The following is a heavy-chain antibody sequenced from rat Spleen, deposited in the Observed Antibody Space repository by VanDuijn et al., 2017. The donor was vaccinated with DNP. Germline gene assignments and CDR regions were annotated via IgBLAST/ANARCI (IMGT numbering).Heavy chain of an antibody. CDR1: GFTFSDYN. D-gene: IGHD1-2*01. CDR3: ARQWVYSSYIPDAMDA. CDR2: ISTGGGNT. J-gene: IGHJ4*01. Sequence: EVQLVESGGGVVQSGRSLKVSCAASGFTFSDYNMAWVRQAPTKGLEWVASISTGGGNTYYRDSVKGRFTISRDNAKSTLYLQMDSLRSEETATYYCARQWVYSSYIPDAMDAWGQGTSVTVSS. V-gene: IGHV5S11*01.